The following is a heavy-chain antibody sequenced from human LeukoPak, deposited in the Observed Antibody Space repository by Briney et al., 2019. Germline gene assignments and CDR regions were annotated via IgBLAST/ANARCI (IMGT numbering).Heavy chain of an antibody. D-gene: IGHD3-22*01. CDR3: ARGGGYYSF. V-gene: IGHV4-59*01. J-gene: IGHJ4*02. CDR1: GGSISSYY. Sequence: SETLSLTCTVSGGSISSYYWSRIRQPPGKGLEWIGYFYYSGSSNYNPSLKSRVTISVDTSKNQFSLKLSSVTAADTAVYYCARGGGYYSFWGQGTLVTVSS. CDR2: FYYSGSS.